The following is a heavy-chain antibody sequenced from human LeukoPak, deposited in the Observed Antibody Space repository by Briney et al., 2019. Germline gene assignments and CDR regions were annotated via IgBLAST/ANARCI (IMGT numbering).Heavy chain of an antibody. Sequence: GGSLRLSCAASGFTFSGSAMHWVRQASGKGLEWVGRIRSKANSYATAYAASVKGRFTISRDDSKNTAYLQMNSLKTDDTAVYYCTKTDFWSGYYDYWGQGTLVTVSS. V-gene: IGHV3-73*01. CDR1: GFTFSGSA. D-gene: IGHD3-3*01. J-gene: IGHJ4*02. CDR2: IRSKANSYAT. CDR3: TKTDFWSGYYDY.